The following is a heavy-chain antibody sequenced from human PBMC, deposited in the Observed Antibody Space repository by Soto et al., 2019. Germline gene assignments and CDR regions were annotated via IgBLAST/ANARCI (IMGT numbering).Heavy chain of an antibody. CDR1: GGTFSSYA. CDR3: ASNYYDSSGPFDY. Sequence: GASVKVSCKASGGTFSSYAISWVRQAPGQGLEWMGGIIPIFGTANYAQKFQGRVTITADESTSTAYMELSSLRSEDTAVYYCASNYYDSSGPFDYWGQGTLVTVSS. V-gene: IGHV1-69*13. J-gene: IGHJ4*02. D-gene: IGHD3-22*01. CDR2: IIPIFGTA.